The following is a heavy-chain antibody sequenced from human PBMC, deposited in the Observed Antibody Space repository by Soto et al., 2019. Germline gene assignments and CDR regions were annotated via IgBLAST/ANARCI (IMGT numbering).Heavy chain of an antibody. CDR2: INPSGGST. V-gene: IGHV1-46*01. D-gene: IGHD3-3*01. CDR3: ASDFYMRAFWSGPIYYYYGMDV. CDR1: GYTFTSYY. J-gene: IGHJ6*02. Sequence: ASVKVSCKASGYTFTSYYMHWVRQAPGQGLEWMGIINPSGGSTSYAQKFQGRVTMTRDTSTSTVYMELSSLRSEDTAVYYWASDFYMRAFWSGPIYYYYGMDVRGQGTTVTVS.